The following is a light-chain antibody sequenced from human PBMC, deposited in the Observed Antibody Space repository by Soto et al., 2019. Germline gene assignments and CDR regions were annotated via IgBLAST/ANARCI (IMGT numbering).Light chain of an antibody. J-gene: IGKJ4*01. CDR1: QSLLHSDGYNY. V-gene: IGKV2-28*01. Sequence: DVVMTQSPLSLPVTPGEPASISCRSSQSLLHSDGYNYLDWFLQRPGQSPQVLIYLGSNRAPGVPDRFSGSGSGTAFTLKISRVEAEDVGVYYCMQALQAPLTFGGGTKVEIK. CDR2: LGS. CDR3: MQALQAPLT.